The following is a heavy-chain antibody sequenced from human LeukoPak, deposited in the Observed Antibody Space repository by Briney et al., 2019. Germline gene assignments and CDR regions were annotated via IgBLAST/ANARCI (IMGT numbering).Heavy chain of an antibody. CDR1: GYTFTSYG. CDR3: ARDSPVGATGYFDY. CDR2: ISTYNGNT. Sequence: GASVKVSCKASGYTFTSYGISWVRQAPGQGLEWMGWISTYNGNTNYAQKLQGRVTMTTDTSTSTAYMELRSLRSDDTAVYYCARDSPVGATGYFDYWGQGTLVTVSS. V-gene: IGHV1-18*01. D-gene: IGHD1-26*01. J-gene: IGHJ4*02.